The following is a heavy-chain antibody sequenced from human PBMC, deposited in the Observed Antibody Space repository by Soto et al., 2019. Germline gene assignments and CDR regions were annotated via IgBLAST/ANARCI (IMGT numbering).Heavy chain of an antibody. D-gene: IGHD3-16*01. CDR1: SGSISHYY. V-gene: IGHV4-4*08. J-gene: IGHJ5*02. Sequence: QVQLQESGPGLVKTSESLSLTCSISSGSISHYYWSWIRQPPGKGLEWIGCIQNSGDTKYNPSLRSRITMSIDTSKNQFSLKLASVTSADTAVYYCASAGSVLSSLSWLAPWGQGVPVTVSA. CDR3: ASAGSVLSSLSWLAP. CDR2: IQNSGDT.